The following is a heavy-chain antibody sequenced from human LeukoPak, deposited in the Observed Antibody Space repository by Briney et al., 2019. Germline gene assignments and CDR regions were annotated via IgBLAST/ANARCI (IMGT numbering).Heavy chain of an antibody. CDR3: ARAPGGYCSSTSCYTGLRGDIGGYDY. CDR2: ISAYNGNT. V-gene: IGHV1-18*01. J-gene: IGHJ4*02. D-gene: IGHD2-2*02. Sequence: ASVKVSCKASGYTFTSYGISWVRQAPGQGLEWMGWISAYNGNTNYAQKLQGRVTMTTDTSTSTAHMELRSLRSDDTAVYYCARAPGGYCSSTSCYTGLRGDIGGYDYWGQGTLVTVSS. CDR1: GYTFTSYG.